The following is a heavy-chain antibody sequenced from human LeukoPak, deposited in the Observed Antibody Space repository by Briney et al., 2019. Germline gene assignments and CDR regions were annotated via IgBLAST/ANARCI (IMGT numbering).Heavy chain of an antibody. V-gene: IGHV3-73*01. J-gene: IGHJ5*02. CDR2: MDKETNLYAT. D-gene: IGHD1-26*01. CDR1: GFTFSDSA. CDR3: TRDSGTYNWFDP. Sequence: GGSLRLSCVASGFTFSDSAIHWVRQSSGKGLEWIGHMDKETNLYATALAASVKGRFTVSRDDSKNTAYLHMKSLKTEDTALYYCTRDSGTYNWFDPWGQGTLVTVSS.